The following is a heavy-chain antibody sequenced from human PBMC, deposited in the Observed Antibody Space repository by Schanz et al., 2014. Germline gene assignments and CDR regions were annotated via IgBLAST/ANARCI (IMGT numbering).Heavy chain of an antibody. V-gene: IGHV1-46*01. CDR2: INPSGGST. J-gene: IGHJ4*02. D-gene: IGHD4-17*01. CDR1: GYTFTSDS. Sequence: QVQLVQSGAEVKKPGASVKVSCKASGYTFTSDSMHWVRQAPGQGLEWMGMINPSGGSTTYAQKCEARVTVTSDTSTSTVYMELSSLRAEDTAGYYCARGYGCSRADFWGQGTLVTVSS. CDR3: ARGYGCSRADF.